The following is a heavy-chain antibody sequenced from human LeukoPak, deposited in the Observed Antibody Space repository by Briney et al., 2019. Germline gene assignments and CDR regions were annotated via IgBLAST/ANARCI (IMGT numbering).Heavy chain of an antibody. CDR3: ARDGDQMFEVYDY. D-gene: IGHD3-10*02. J-gene: IGHJ4*02. CDR2: INSDGRTT. Sequence: PGGSLRLSCAASGFTFSNNWMHWVRQAPGKGLVWVSRINSDGRTTTYADSVKGRFTISRDNAKNSLFLQMNSLRAEDTAVYYCARDGDQMFEVYDYWGQGTLVTVSS. CDR1: GFTFSNNW. V-gene: IGHV3-74*01.